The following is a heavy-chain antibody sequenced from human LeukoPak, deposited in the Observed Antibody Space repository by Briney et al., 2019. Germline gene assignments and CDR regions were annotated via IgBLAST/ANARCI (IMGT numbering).Heavy chain of an antibody. D-gene: IGHD3-16*01. CDR2: IYPGDSDT. CDR1: GYSFTNYW. CDR3: ARLGRYYYYYMDV. J-gene: IGHJ6*03. V-gene: IGHV5-51*01. Sequence: GESLKISCKGSGYSFTNYWIGWVRQMPGKGLEWMGIIYPGDSDTRYSPSFQGQVTISADKSISTAYLQWSSLKASDTAMYYCARLGRYYYYYMDVWGKGTTVTISS.